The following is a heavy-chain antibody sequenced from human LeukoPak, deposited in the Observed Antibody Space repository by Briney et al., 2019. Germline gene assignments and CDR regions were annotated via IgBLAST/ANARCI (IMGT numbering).Heavy chain of an antibody. D-gene: IGHD1-1*01. J-gene: IGHJ3*02. CDR3: ARSIQLDPWAAFDI. CDR2: ISSDGKTE. Sequence: GGTLRLSCVASGFTFSSYGMHWVRQAPGKGLEWVAVISSDGKTEIYADSVRGRFTFSRDNSKNTLYLQMTSLRAEDTAVYYCARSIQLDPWAAFDIWGQGTMVTVSS. CDR1: GFTFSSYG. V-gene: IGHV3-30*03.